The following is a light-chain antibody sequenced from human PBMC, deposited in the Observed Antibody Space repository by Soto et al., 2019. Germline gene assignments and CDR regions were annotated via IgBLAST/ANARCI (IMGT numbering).Light chain of an antibody. CDR2: GAS. CDR1: QIFSNN. CDR3: QQYNVWPLT. J-gene: IGKJ1*01. V-gene: IGKV3-15*01. Sequence: EIVMTQSPATLSVSPGESATLSCRASQIFSNNLAWYQQKPGQAPRLLIYGASTRATGIPARFSGSGSGTDFTLTISSLQSEDFAFYYCQQYNVWPLTFGQGTKVEIK.